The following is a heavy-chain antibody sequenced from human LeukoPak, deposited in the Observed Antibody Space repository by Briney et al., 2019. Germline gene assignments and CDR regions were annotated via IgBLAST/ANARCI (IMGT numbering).Heavy chain of an antibody. CDR3: ARDRPRLMKGAFDI. D-gene: IGHD2-8*01. CDR1: GFTFTSSA. J-gene: IGHJ3*02. Sequence: GASVKVSCKASGFTFTSSAMQWVRQARGQRLEWIGWIVVGSGNTNYAQKFQERVTITRDMSTNTAYMELSSLRSEDTAVYYCARDRPRLMKGAFDIWGQGTMVTVSS. V-gene: IGHV1-58*02. CDR2: IVVGSGNT.